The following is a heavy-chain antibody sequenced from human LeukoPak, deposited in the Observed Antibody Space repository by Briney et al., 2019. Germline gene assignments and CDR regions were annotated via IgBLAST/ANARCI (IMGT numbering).Heavy chain of an antibody. D-gene: IGHD5-18*01. J-gene: IGHJ4*02. Sequence: GGSLRLSCAASGFTFNTYWMHWVRHAPGKGLVWVSRINGDGSSTTYADSVKGRFTISRDNSKNTLYLQMNSLRAEDTAVYYCAKDRGYSYANAGGDYWGQGTLVTVSS. CDR3: AKDRGYSYANAGGDY. CDR1: GFTFNTYW. CDR2: INGDGSST. V-gene: IGHV3-74*03.